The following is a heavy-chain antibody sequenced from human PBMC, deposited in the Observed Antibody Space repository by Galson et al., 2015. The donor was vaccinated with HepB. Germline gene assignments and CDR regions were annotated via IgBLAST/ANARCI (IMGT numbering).Heavy chain of an antibody. J-gene: IGHJ4*02. V-gene: IGHV3-11*06. CDR1: GFTFSDYY. Sequence: SLRLSCAASGFTFSDYYMSWIRQAPGKGLEWVSYISSSSSYTNYADSVKGRFTISRDNAKNSLYLQMNSLRAEDAAVYYCASMSRFGAATKNPLDYWGQGTLVTVSS. CDR2: ISSSSSYT. D-gene: IGHD6-25*01. CDR3: ASMSRFGAATKNPLDY.